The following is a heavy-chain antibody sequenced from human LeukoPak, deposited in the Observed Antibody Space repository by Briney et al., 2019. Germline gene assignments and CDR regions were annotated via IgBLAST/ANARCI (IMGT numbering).Heavy chain of an antibody. D-gene: IGHD5-18*01. J-gene: IGHJ6*03. CDR1: GFTFSSYG. CDR3: ARRGYSYGYHYYYYMDV. CDR2: IWDDGSNK. V-gene: IGHV3-33*01. Sequence: PGRSLRLSCAASGFTFSSYGMNWVRQAPGKGLEWVAVIWDDGSNKYYADSVKGRFTISRDNSKNTLYLQMNSLRAEDTAVYYCARRGYSYGYHYYYYMDVWGKGTTVTVSS.